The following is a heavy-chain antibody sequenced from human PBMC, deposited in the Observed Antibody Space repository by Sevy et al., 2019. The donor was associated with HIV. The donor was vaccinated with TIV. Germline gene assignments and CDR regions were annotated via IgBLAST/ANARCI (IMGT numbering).Heavy chain of an antibody. V-gene: IGHV4-59*01. J-gene: IGHJ4*02. CDR1: DGSISSYY. Sequence: SETLSLTCTVSDGSISSYYWSWIRQPPGKGLEWIGYIYYSGSTNYNPSLKSRVTISVDTSKNQFSLKLSSVTAADTAVYYCARGNYGSGTYYFDYWGQGTLVTVSS. D-gene: IGHD3-10*01. CDR2: IYYSGST. CDR3: ARGNYGSGTYYFDY.